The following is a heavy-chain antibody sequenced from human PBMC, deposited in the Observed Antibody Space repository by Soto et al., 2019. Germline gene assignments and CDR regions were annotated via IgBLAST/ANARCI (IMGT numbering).Heavy chain of an antibody. J-gene: IGHJ6*02. D-gene: IGHD1-26*01. CDR1: GGSFSGYY. CDR3: ARGLGGIVGSTRNYYYGMDV. Sequence: QVQLQQWGAGLLKPSETLSLTCAVYGGSFSGYYWSWIRQPPGKGLEWIGEINHSGSTNYNPTLKILVTISVDTSKNQFSLKLSSVTAADTAVYYCARGLGGIVGSTRNYYYGMDVWGQGTTVTVS. V-gene: IGHV4-34*01. CDR2: INHSGST.